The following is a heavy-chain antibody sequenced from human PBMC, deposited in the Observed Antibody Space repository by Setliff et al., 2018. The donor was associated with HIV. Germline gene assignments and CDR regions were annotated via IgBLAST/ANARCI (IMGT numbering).Heavy chain of an antibody. CDR1: GDSISSDFY. Sequence: PSETLSLTCTVSGDSISSDFYWGWIRQPPGKGLEWIGSIYHSGNTYYMPSLQSRVTISVDMSKNQFSLNLNSVTAADTAVYYCARGEACGGGCHYAFELWGQGTMVTDS. CDR3: ARGEACGGGCHYAFEL. J-gene: IGHJ3*01. V-gene: IGHV4-38-2*02. D-gene: IGHD2-21*02. CDR2: IYHSGNT.